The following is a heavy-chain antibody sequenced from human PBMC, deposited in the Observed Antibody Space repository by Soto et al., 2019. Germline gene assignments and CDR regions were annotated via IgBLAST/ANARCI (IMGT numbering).Heavy chain of an antibody. J-gene: IGHJ4*02. CDR1: GYTFTSYY. D-gene: IGHD6-19*01. V-gene: IGHV1-2*02. Sequence: QVQLVQSGAEVKKPGASVKVSCKTSGYTFTSYYIHWIRQAPGQGLEWMGWINPNSGDTNYSQEFQGRVTMTSDTSITTAYVELTRLRSDDTAVYYCARREQWLENFDYWGQGTLVTVSS. CDR3: ARREQWLENFDY. CDR2: INPNSGDT.